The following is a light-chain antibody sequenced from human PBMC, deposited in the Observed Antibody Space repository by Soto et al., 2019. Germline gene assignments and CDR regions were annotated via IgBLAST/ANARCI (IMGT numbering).Light chain of an antibody. CDR1: QSVSN. CDR3: QQYNNWPPIT. J-gene: IGKJ5*01. Sequence: PPTRTLSARERATLSYRASQSVSNFAWYQQKPGQAPRLLIYGASTRATGIPARFSGSGSGTEFTLTISSLQSEDFAVYYCQQYNNWPPITFGQGTRLEIK. V-gene: IGKV3-15*01. CDR2: GAS.